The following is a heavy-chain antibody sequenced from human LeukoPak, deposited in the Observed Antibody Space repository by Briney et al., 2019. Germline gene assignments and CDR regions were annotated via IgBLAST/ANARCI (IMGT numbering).Heavy chain of an antibody. V-gene: IGHV3-66*01. CDR2: IYSGGST. Sequence: GGSLRLSCAASGFSFRSLGMHWVRQAPGKGLEWVSVIYSGGSTYYADSVKGRFTISRDNSKNTLYLQMNSLRAEDTAVYYCARETLAPNAGYFQHWGQGTLVTVSS. J-gene: IGHJ1*01. CDR3: ARETLAPNAGYFQH. CDR1: GFSFRSLG. D-gene: IGHD1-1*01.